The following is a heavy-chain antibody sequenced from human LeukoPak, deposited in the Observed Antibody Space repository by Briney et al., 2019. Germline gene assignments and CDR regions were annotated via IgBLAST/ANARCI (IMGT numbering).Heavy chain of an antibody. Sequence: PSGTLSLTCAVSGGSISSSNWWSWIRQPPGKGLKWIGEIYHSGSTNYNPSLKSRVTISVDKSKTQFSLKLSSVTAADTAVYYCARADSPQDAFDIWGQGTMVTVSS. CDR3: ARADSPQDAFDI. V-gene: IGHV4-4*02. CDR2: IYHSGST. CDR1: GGSISSSNW. J-gene: IGHJ3*02.